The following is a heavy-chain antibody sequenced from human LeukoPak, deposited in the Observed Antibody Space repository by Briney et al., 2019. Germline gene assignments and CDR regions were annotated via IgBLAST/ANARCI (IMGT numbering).Heavy chain of an antibody. CDR1: GFSFSNYS. CDR2: ISSSSSYI. D-gene: IGHD3-3*01. Sequence: GGSLRLSCAASGFSFSNYSMNWVRQAPGKGLEWVSSISSSSSYIYYADSVKGRFTISRDNAKNSLYLQMNSLRAEDTAVYYCAREGITIFGVVIRNAFDIWGQGTMVTVSS. V-gene: IGHV3-21*01. J-gene: IGHJ3*02. CDR3: AREGITIFGVVIRNAFDI.